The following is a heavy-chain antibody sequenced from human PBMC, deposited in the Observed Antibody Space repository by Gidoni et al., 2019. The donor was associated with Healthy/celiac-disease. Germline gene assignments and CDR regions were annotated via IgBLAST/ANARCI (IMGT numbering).Heavy chain of an antibody. Sequence: QVQLQESGPGLVKPSETLSLTCTVSGGSISSYYWSWIRQPPGKGLEWIGYIYYSGSTNYNPSLKSRVTISVDTSKNQFSLKLSSVTAADTAVYYCARHGYDFWSGYRYYYYYGMDVWGQGTTVTVSS. D-gene: IGHD3-3*01. V-gene: IGHV4-59*01. CDR2: IYYSGST. J-gene: IGHJ6*02. CDR3: ARHGYDFWSGYRYYYYYGMDV. CDR1: GGSISSYY.